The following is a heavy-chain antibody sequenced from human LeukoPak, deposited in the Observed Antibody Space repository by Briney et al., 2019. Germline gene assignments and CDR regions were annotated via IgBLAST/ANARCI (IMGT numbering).Heavy chain of an antibody. D-gene: IGHD2-15*01. CDR3: AKSPVSSCRGSFCYPFDY. Sequence: GGSLRLSCAASGFTFSTYAMSWVRKIPGKGLEWVSAISGSDDGTYYADSVKGRFTISRDNSRNTLYLQMNTLRAEDTAVYFCAKSPVSSCRGSFCYPFDYWGQGNLVTVSS. J-gene: IGHJ4*02. V-gene: IGHV3-23*01. CDR2: ISGSDDGT. CDR1: GFTFSTYA.